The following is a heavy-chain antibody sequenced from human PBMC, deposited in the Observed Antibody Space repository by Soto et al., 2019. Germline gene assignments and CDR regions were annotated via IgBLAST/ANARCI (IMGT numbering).Heavy chain of an antibody. V-gene: IGHV3-49*03. D-gene: IGHD3-3*01. Sequence: GSRRLSCTASGVAFCDYAISWCRQAPGKGRGGVGFIRSKAYGGTTEYAASVKGRLTISRDDSKSIAYLQMNSLKTEDTAVYYCTRDLMGFTIFGAVIIPFDYWGQGT. CDR1: GVAFCDYA. CDR3: TRDLMGFTIFGAVIIPFDY. CDR2: IRSKAYGGTT. J-gene: IGHJ4*02.